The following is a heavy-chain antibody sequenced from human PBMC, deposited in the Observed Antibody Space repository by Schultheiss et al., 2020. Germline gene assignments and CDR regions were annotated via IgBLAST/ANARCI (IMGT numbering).Heavy chain of an antibody. CDR3: AKDWGDDSYHYGMEV. J-gene: IGHJ6*02. D-gene: IGHD3-10*01. Sequence: GGSLRLSCAASGFTFSSYWMHWVRQAPGKGLVWVSGINSDGSSTSYADSVKGRFTISRDNAKNTLYLQMNSLRAEDTAVYHCAKDWGDDSYHYGMEVWGLGTTVTVSS. CDR2: INSDGSST. CDR1: GFTFSSYW. V-gene: IGHV3-74*01.